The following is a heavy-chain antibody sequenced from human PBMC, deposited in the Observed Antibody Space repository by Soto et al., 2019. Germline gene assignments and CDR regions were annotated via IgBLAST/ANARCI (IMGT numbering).Heavy chain of an antibody. V-gene: IGHV3-23*01. J-gene: IGHJ4*02. D-gene: IGHD3-10*01. Sequence: EVHLLESGGGLVQPGGSLRLSCAVSGFIFSTYAMSWVRQAPGGGLEWVSTVSGGGGSTYYADSVKGRFTISRDNSKNTLYLQMNSLRGDDSAVYYCANDLSPWTSSSFDSWGQGTLVPVSS. CDR3: ANDLSPWTSSSFDS. CDR2: VSGGGGST. CDR1: GFIFSTYA.